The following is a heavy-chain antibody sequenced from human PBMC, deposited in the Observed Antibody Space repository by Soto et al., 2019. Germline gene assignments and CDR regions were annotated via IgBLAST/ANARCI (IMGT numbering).Heavy chain of an antibody. V-gene: IGHV1-8*01. J-gene: IGHJ5*02. CDR2: MNPNSGNT. Sequence: QVQLVQSGAEVKKPGASVKVSCKASGYTFTSYDVNWVRQATGQGLEWMGWMNPNSGNTGYAQKFQGRVNMPRNTSISTAYMELSSLRSEDTAVYYCARARRIAGGGGFDPWGQGTLVTVSS. CDR1: GYTFTSYD. CDR3: ARARRIAGGGGFDP. D-gene: IGHD2-21*01.